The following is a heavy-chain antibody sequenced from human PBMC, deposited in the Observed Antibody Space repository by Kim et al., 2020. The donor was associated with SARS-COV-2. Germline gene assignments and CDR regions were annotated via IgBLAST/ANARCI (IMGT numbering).Heavy chain of an antibody. CDR2: IYHSGTT. Sequence: SETLSLTCTVSGGSISSYSWSWIRQPPGRGLEWIGYIYHSGTTNYNPSLKSRVSISVDTSKNQFSLNLSSVTAADTAVYYCARHHEASTYSSSWYLAYWGQGTLVTVSS. CDR3: ARHHEASTYSSSWYLAY. CDR1: GGSISSYS. V-gene: IGHV4-59*08. D-gene: IGHD6-13*01. J-gene: IGHJ4*02.